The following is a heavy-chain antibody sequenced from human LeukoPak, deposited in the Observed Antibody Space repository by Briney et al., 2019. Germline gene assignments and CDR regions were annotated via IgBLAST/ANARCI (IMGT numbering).Heavy chain of an antibody. CDR2: ISSGGSTI. J-gene: IGHJ4*02. D-gene: IGHD1-14*01. V-gene: IGHV3-48*04. CDR1: GFTFSSYS. CDR3: ARGWPEFDY. Sequence: GGSLRLSCAASGFTFSSYSMHWVRQAPGKGLELVSYISSGGSTIYYADSVKGRFTISRDNARNSVFLQVNSLRAEDTAVYYCARGWPEFDYWGQGTLVTVSS.